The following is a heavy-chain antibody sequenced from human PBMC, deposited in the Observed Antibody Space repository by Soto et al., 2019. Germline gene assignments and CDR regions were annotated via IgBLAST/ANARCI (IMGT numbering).Heavy chain of an antibody. D-gene: IGHD5-12*01. CDR2: IGDSGDSK. V-gene: IGHV3-11*01. CDR3: ARGPRGYSGYSDF. Sequence: QVQLVESGGGLVKPGGSLRLSCAASGFTFSDYYMSWIRQAPGKGLEWISYIGDSGDSKYYADSVKGRFTISRDNAKKSLYLQLNSLRAEDPAVYHCARGPRGYSGYSDFWGQGTLVTVSS. CDR1: GFTFSDYY. J-gene: IGHJ4*02.